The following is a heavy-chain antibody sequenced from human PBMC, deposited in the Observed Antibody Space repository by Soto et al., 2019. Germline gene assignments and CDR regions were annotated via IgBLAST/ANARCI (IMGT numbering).Heavy chain of an antibody. CDR1: GGSISSGDYY. V-gene: IGHV4-30-4*01. D-gene: IGHD3-22*01. J-gene: IGHJ4*02. CDR3: AREVSNYYDSSGYDY. Sequence: SETLSLTCTVSGGSISSGDYYWSWIRRPPGKGLEWIGYIYYSGSTYYNPSLKSRVTISVDTSKNQFSLKLSSVTAADTAVYYCAREVSNYYDSSGYDYWGQGTLVTVSS. CDR2: IYYSGST.